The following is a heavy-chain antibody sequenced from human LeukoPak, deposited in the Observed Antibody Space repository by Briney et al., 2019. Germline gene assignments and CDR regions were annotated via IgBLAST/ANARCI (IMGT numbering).Heavy chain of an antibody. CDR1: GGSISSGSYY. CDR2: IYTSGST. CDR3: ARDKQQLVHYYYYYYMDV. J-gene: IGHJ6*03. V-gene: IGHV4-61*02. D-gene: IGHD6-13*01. Sequence: SQTLSLTCTVSGGSISSGSYYWSWIRQPAGKGLEWIGRIYTSGSTNYNPSLKSRVTISVDTSKNQFSLKLSSVTAADTAVYYCARDKQQLVHYYYYYYMDVWGKGTTVTVSS.